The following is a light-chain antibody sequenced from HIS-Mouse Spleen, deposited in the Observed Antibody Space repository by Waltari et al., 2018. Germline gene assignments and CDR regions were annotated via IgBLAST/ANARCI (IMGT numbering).Light chain of an antibody. Sequence: SYELTQPPSVSVSPGQPARITCSGDALPNQYAYWYKQKPGQAPVLVIYKDSGRPSGVPGRFSGSSSGTTVTLTISGVQAEDEADYYCQSADSSGTYVVFGGGTKLTVL. J-gene: IGLJ2*01. CDR3: QSADSSGTYVV. V-gene: IGLV3-25*03. CDR2: KDS. CDR1: ALPNQY.